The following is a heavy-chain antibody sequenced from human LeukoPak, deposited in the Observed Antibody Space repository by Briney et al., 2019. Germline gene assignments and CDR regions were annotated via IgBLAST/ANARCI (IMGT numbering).Heavy chain of an antibody. J-gene: IGHJ4*02. CDR3: ARDRVAVAGLFDY. CDR2: IYYSGST. CDR1: GGSISSSSYY. D-gene: IGHD6-19*01. V-gene: IGHV4-39*07. Sequence: PSETLSLTCTVSGGSISSSSYYWGWIRQPPGKGLEWIGSIYYSGSTYYNPSLKSRVTISVDTSKNQFSLKLSSVTAADTAVYYCARDRVAVAGLFDYWGQGTLVTVSS.